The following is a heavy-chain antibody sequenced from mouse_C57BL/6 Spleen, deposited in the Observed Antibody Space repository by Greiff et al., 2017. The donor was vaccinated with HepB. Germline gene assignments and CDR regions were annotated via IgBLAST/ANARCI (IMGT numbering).Heavy chain of an antibody. D-gene: IGHD1-1*01. Sequence: VQRVESGPGLVAPSQSLSITCTVSGFSLTSYAISWVRQPPGKGLEWLGVIWTGGGTNYNSALKSRLSISKDNSKSQVFLKMNSLQTDDTARYYCARNSLYYYGSSYDYAMDYWGQGTSVTVSS. CDR3: ARNSLYYYGSSYDYAMDY. CDR1: GFSLTSYA. J-gene: IGHJ4*01. CDR2: IWTGGGT. V-gene: IGHV2-9-1*01.